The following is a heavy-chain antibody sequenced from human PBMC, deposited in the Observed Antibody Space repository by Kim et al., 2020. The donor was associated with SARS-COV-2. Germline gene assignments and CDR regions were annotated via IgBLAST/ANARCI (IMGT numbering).Heavy chain of an antibody. CDR1: GFTFRLYS. Sequence: GGSLRLSCEASGFTFRLYSMNWIRQTPAKGLEWIAYTSIRSENIYYADSVKGRFTISRDDAQNSLYLQMNSLRDDDSAVYYCARDAPTFDSWGQGTLVTV. CDR3: ARDAPTFDS. CDR2: TSIRSENI. J-gene: IGHJ4*02. V-gene: IGHV3-48*02.